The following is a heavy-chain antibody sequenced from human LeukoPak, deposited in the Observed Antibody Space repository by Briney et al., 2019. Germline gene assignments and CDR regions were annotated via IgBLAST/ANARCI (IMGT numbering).Heavy chain of an antibody. D-gene: IGHD3-22*01. CDR1: GFTFSSYG. J-gene: IGHJ4*02. CDR3: ASLPSGDSSGYYYDAPLDY. CDR2: IRYDGSNK. Sequence: PGGSLRLSCAASGFTFSSYGMHWVRQAPGKGLEWVAFIRYDGSNKYYADSVKGRFTISRDNSKNTLYLQMNSLRAEDTAVYYCASLPSGDSSGYYYDAPLDYWGQGTLVTVSS. V-gene: IGHV3-30*02.